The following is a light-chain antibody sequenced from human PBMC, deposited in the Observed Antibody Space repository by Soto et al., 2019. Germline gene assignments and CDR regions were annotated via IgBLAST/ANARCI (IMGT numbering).Light chain of an antibody. CDR3: QQYGSSPPIT. V-gene: IGKV3-20*01. Sequence: EIVLTQSPGTLSLSPGERATLSCRASQSVSSSYLAWYQQKPGPAPRLLIYGASSRATGIPDRFSGSGSGTDFTLTISRLEPEDFAVYYCQQYGSSPPITFGHGTKVDIK. CDR2: GAS. CDR1: QSVSSSY. J-gene: IGKJ3*01.